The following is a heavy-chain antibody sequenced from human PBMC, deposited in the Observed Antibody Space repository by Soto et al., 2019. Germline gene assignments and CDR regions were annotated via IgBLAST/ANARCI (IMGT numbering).Heavy chain of an antibody. V-gene: IGHV4-34*01. CDR1: GGSLSGYY. J-gene: IGHJ4*02. D-gene: IGHD3-3*01. CDR3: ARGVLRSAPLDY. Sequence: SETLSLTCAVYGGSLSGYYWSWIRQPPGKWLEWIGEINHSGSTNYNPSLKSRVTISVDTSKNQFSLKLSSVTAADTAVYYCARGVLRSAPLDYWGQGTLVTVSS. CDR2: INHSGST.